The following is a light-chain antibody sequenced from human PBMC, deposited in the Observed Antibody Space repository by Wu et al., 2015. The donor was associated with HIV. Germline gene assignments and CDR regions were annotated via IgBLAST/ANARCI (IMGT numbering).Light chain of an antibody. CDR3: QQYGTSPRT. V-gene: IGKV3-20*01. Sequence: SPGERVTLSCRAXQSVSANHLAGTIKVGQAPRPTHSLMHLAGPTGVPSRFSGSGSGADFTLTISRLEPEDFAVYYCQQYGTSPRTFGQGTTVEVK. CDR2: MHL. J-gene: IGKJ1*01. CDR1: QSVSANH.